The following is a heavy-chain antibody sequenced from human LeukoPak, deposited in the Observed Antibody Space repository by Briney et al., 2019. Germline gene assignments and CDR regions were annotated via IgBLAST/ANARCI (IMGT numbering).Heavy chain of an antibody. Sequence: SETLSPTCTVSGGSISSSSYYWGWIRQPPGKGLEWIGSIYYSGSTYYNPSLKSRVTISVDTSKNQSSLKLSSVTAADTAVYYCARGSRVRGVISLYYYYYYMDVWGKGTTVTISS. CDR1: GGSISSSSYY. CDR3: ARGSRVRGVISLYYYYYYMDV. J-gene: IGHJ6*03. CDR2: IYYSGST. D-gene: IGHD3-10*01. V-gene: IGHV4-39*07.